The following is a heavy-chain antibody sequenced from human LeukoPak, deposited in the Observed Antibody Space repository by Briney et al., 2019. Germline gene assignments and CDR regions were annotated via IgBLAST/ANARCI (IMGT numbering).Heavy chain of an antibody. CDR2: IGGAT. Sequence: IGGATYYADSVKGRFTISRDNSENTLYFQMRSLRAEDTAVYYCARGDGYNFFDYWGQGTLATVSS. J-gene: IGHJ4*02. V-gene: IGHV3-53*01. D-gene: IGHD5-24*01. CDR3: ARGDGYNFFDY.